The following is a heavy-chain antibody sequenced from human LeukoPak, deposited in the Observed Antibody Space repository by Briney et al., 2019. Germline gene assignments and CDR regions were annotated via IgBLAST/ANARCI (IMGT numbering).Heavy chain of an antibody. D-gene: IGHD2-15*01. CDR1: GFTFSNYG. J-gene: IGHJ5*02. CDR2: ISSDETNI. CDR3: AKDPYRVVFATGNYLDP. V-gene: IGHV3-30*18. Sequence: GGSLRLSCATSGFTFSNYGMQWVRQAPGKGLEWVAVISSDETNIRYGDSVRGRFTVSRDNAKNTVYLQMNSLGADDTAVYYCAKDPYRVVFATGNYLDPWGQGTLVTVSS.